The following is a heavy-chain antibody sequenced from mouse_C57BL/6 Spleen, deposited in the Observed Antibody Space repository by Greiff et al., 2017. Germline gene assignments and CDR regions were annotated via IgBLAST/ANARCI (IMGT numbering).Heavy chain of an antibody. D-gene: IGHD4-1*01. J-gene: IGHJ2*01. Sequence: EVQRVESGPGLVKPSQSLSLTCSVTGYSITSGYYWNWIRQFPGNKLEWMGYISYDGSNNYNPSLKNRISITRDTSKNQFFLKLNSVTTEDTATYYCAREERTGGFDYWGQGTTLTVSS. CDR3: AREERTGGFDY. CDR1: GYSITSGYY. V-gene: IGHV3-6*01. CDR2: ISYDGSN.